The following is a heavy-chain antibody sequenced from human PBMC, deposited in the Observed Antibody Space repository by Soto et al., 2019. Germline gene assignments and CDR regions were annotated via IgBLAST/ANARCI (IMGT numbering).Heavy chain of an antibody. D-gene: IGHD2-21*02. J-gene: IGHJ4*02. V-gene: IGHV3-30*18. CDR2: ISYDGSNK. CDR1: GFTFSSYG. Sequence: PGGSLRLSCAASGFTFSSYGMHWVRQAPGKGLEWVAVISYDGSNKHYADSVKGRFTISRDNSRNTLYLQMNSLRAEDTAVYFCAKDPLRGGNYYFFYFDSWGPGTLVTVSS. CDR3: AKDPLRGGNYYFFYFDS.